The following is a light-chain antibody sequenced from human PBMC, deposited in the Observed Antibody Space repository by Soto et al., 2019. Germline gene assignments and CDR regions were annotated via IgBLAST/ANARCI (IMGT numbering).Light chain of an antibody. CDR1: NIRSYS. J-gene: IGLJ1*01. Sequence: SYELTQPPSVSVAPGQTASITCGGNNIRSYSVHWYQQKPGQAPVLVVYDNDDRPSGIPERFSGSNSGNTAALTISRVEAEDEADYFCQVWDSSSDHYVFGTGTKVTVL. CDR2: DND. V-gene: IGLV3-21*02. CDR3: QVWDSSSDHYV.